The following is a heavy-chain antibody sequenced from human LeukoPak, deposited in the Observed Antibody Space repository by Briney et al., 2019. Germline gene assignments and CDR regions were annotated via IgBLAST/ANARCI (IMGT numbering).Heavy chain of an antibody. J-gene: IGHJ4*02. CDR1: GFTFRSYA. V-gene: IGHV3-23*01. D-gene: IGHD6-13*01. Sequence: GGSLRLSCAASGFTFRSYAMSWVRQAPGKGLEWVSDISGRADSTHYADSVKGRFTISRDNSKGTLYMQMNSLRAEDTAVYYCAKAHSSSWYYFGDWGQGARVTVSS. CDR3: AKAHSSSWYYFGD. CDR2: ISGRADST.